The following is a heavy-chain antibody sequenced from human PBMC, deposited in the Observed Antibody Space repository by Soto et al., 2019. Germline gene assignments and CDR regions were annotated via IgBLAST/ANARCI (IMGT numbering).Heavy chain of an antibody. Sequence: QVQLLQSGGEVKTLGASLKVSCKAIGYTSSSYGINWVRQAPGQGLEWMGWISVFNGDTKYAQKFQGRVAITKDPGTSTAHMELRSLRSDDAAVYFCATKDDHKDDQPYYYGMDIWGQGTTVTVSS. CDR2: ISVFNGDT. CDR3: ATKDDHKDDQPYYYGMDI. V-gene: IGHV1-18*01. CDR1: GYTSSSYG. J-gene: IGHJ6*02. D-gene: IGHD3-16*01.